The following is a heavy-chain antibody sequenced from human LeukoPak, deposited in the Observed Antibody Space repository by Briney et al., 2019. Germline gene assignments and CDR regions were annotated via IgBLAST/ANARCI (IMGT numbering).Heavy chain of an antibody. CDR2: ISYDGSNK. CDR1: GFTFSSYA. Sequence: GGSLRLSCAASGFTFSSYAMHWVRQAPGKGLEWVAVISYDGSNKYYADSVKGRFTISRDNAKNSLYLQMNSLRAEDTAVYYCARDSVTTVEWGQGTLVTVSS. D-gene: IGHD4-23*01. J-gene: IGHJ4*02. V-gene: IGHV3-30-3*01. CDR3: ARDSVTTVE.